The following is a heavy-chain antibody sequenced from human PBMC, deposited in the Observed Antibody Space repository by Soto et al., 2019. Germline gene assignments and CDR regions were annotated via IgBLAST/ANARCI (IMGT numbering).Heavy chain of an antibody. D-gene: IGHD6-13*01. CDR2: IYYSGST. CDR1: GGSMSTYY. V-gene: IGHV4-59*01. Sequence: SETLSLTCTVSGGSMSTYYWSWIRQPPGKGLEWIGYIYYSGSTNYNPSLKSRVTISVDTSKNQFSLKLSSVTAADTAVYYCAREVAAAGDFDYWGQGTLVT. CDR3: AREVAAAGDFDY. J-gene: IGHJ4*02.